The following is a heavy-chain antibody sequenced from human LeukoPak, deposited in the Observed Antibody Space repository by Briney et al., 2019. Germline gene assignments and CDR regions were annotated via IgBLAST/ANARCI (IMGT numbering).Heavy chain of an antibody. J-gene: IGHJ4*02. V-gene: IGHV4-38-2*02. CDR2: MHHSGKA. CDR3: AREWYCSSTSCHYYFEY. D-gene: IGHD2-2*01. Sequence: PSGTLSLTCAVSGYSISSGYYWGWIRQPPGKGLEWIGSMHHSGKAYYNPSLRSRVTISLDTSKNQLSVNLISVTAADTAVYYCAREWYCSSTSCHYYFEYWGQGTLVTVSS. CDR1: GYSISSGYY.